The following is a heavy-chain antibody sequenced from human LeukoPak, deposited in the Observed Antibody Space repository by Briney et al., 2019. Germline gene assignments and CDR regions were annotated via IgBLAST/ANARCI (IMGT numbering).Heavy chain of an antibody. Sequence: KPGGSLRLSCAASGFTFSDYYMSWIRQAPGKGLEWVSYISSSSSYTNYADSVKGRFTISRDNAKNSLYLQMNSLRAEDTAVYYCAFSKDGGNSASDYWGQGTLVTVSS. CDR3: AFSKDGGNSASDY. CDR1: GFTFSDYY. D-gene: IGHD4-23*01. CDR2: ISSSSSYT. V-gene: IGHV3-11*06. J-gene: IGHJ4*02.